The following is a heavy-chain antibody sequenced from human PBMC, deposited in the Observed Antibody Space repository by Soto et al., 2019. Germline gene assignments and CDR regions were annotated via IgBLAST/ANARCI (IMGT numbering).Heavy chain of an antibody. J-gene: IGHJ3*02. D-gene: IGHD3-22*01. V-gene: IGHV4-31*03. CDR3: ARAYDSSGYYYPDAFDI. CDR2: IYYSGST. Sequence: LSLTCTVSGGSISSGGYYWSWIRQHPGKGLEWIGYIYYSGSTYYNPSLKSRVTISVDTSKNQFSLKLSSVTAADTAVYYCARAYDSSGYYYPDAFDIWGQGTMVTVSS. CDR1: GGSISSGGYY.